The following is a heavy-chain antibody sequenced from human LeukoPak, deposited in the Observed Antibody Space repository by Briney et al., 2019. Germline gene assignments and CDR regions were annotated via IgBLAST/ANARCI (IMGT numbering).Heavy chain of an antibody. CDR2: ISAYNGNT. CDR1: GYTFTSYG. D-gene: IGHD3-10*01. Sequence: SVKVSCKASGYTFTSYGISWVRQAPGQGLEWMGWISAYNGNTNYAQKLQGRVTMTTDTSTSTAYMELRSLRSDDTAVYYCARVRYYYGSGSYLPWGQGTLVTVSS. CDR3: ARVRYYYGSGSYLP. J-gene: IGHJ5*02. V-gene: IGHV1-18*01.